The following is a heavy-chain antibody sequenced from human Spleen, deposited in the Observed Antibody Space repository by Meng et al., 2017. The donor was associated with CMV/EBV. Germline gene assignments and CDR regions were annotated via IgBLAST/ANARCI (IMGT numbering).Heavy chain of an antibody. CDR3: ARYYDSSGYYYALDY. Sequence: SETLSLTCTVSGGSVSSSSYYWSWIRQPPGKGLEWIGYIYYSGNTNYNPSLKSRVTISVDTSKSQFSLKLNSVTAADTAVYYCARYYDSSGYYYALDYWGQGTLVTVSS. V-gene: IGHV4-61*01. CDR2: IYYSGNT. J-gene: IGHJ4*02. D-gene: IGHD3-22*01. CDR1: GGSVSSSSYY.